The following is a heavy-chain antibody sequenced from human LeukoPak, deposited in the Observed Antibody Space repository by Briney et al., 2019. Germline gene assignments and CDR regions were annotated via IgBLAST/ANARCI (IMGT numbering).Heavy chain of an antibody. CDR3: ARQLGYCSSTSCEITDY. Sequence: SETLSLTCTVSGGSISSSSYYWGWIRQPPRKGLEWIGSIYYSGSTYYNPSLKSRVTISVDTSRNQFSLKLSSVTAADTAVYYCARQLGYCSSTSCEITDYWGQGTLVTVSS. CDR1: GGSISSSSYY. D-gene: IGHD2-2*01. V-gene: IGHV4-39*01. CDR2: IYYSGST. J-gene: IGHJ4*02.